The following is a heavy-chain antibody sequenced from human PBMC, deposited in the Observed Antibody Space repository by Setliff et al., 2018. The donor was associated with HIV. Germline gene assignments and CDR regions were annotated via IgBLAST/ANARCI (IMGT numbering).Heavy chain of an antibody. J-gene: IGHJ4*02. V-gene: IGHV1-18*01. CDR2: ISAYNGNT. CDR3: ARGIAATLDY. CDR1: GYTFTNYG. D-gene: IGHD6-13*01. Sequence: ASVKVSCKASGYTFTNYGISWVRQAPGQGLEWMGWISAYNGNTNYAQKLQGRVTMTTDTSTTTAYMELRSLKSDDTAIYFCARGIAATLDYWGQGTLVTVSS.